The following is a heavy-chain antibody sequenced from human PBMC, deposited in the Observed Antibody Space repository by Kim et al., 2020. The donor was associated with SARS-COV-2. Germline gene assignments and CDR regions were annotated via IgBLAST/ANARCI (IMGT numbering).Heavy chain of an antibody. J-gene: IGHJ4*02. CDR2: ISGSGGST. V-gene: IGHV3-23*01. D-gene: IGHD3-9*01. Sequence: GGSLRLSCAASGFTFSSYAMSWVRQAPGKGLEWVSAISGSGGSTYYADSVKGRFTISRDNSKNTLYLQMNSLRAEDTAVYYCAKEGREYYAILTGGYYFGCWGQGSLVTLSP. CDR1: GFTFSSYA. CDR3: AKEGREYYAILTGGYYFGC.